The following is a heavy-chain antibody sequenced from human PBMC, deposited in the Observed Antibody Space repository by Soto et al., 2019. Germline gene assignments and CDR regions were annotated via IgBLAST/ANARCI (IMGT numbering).Heavy chain of an antibody. J-gene: IGHJ6*02. V-gene: IGHV1-18*04. CDR3: ASEEVAVAGTHYYYYGMDV. CDR2: ISAYNGNT. CDR1: GYTFTSYG. Sequence: ASVKVSCKASGYTFTSYGISWVRQAPGQGLEWMGWISAYNGNTNYAQKLQGRVTMTTDTSTSTAYMELRSLRSDDTAVYYCASEEVAVAGTHYYYYGMDVWGQGTTVTVSS. D-gene: IGHD6-19*01.